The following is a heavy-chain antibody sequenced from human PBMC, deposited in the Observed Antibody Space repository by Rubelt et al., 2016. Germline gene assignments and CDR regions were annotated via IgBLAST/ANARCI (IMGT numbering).Heavy chain of an antibody. V-gene: IGHV3-21*02. J-gene: IGHJ3*02. CDR3: TRDRFQLLWYAFDI. CDR1: GFTFSSYS. CDR2: IISSSSYI. Sequence: EVQLAESGGTVVRPGGSLRLSCAASGFTFSSYSMNWVRQAPGKGLEWVSSIISSSSYIYYEASVKGRFTISRDNAKDTRYLQMNSLRADVTAAYYCTRDRFQLLWYAFDIWGQGTLVTVSS. D-gene: IGHD2-2*01.